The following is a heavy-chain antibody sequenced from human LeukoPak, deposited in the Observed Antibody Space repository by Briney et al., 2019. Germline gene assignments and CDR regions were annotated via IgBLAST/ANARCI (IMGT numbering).Heavy chain of an antibody. V-gene: IGHV3-30*04. J-gene: IGHJ4*02. Sequence: GGSLRLSCAASGFTFSSYAMHWVRQAPGKGLERGAVISYDGSNKYYADSVKGRFTISRDNSKNTLYLQMNSLRAEDTAVYYCARGKYYYGSKDWGQGTLVTVSS. CDR1: GFTFSSYA. D-gene: IGHD3-10*01. CDR2: ISYDGSNK. CDR3: ARGKYYYGSKD.